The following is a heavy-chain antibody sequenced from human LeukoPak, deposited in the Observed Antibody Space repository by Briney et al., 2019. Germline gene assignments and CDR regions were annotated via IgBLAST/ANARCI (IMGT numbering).Heavy chain of an antibody. CDR2: IKQDGSEK. Sequence: GGSLRLSCAASGFTFSSYWMSWVRQAPGKGLEWVANIKQDGSEKYYVDSVKGRFTISRDNAKNSLYLQMNSLRAEDTAVYYCVRDCLCDYAVAAPDYWGQGTLVTVSS. J-gene: IGHJ4*02. V-gene: IGHV3-7*01. CDR3: VRDCLCDYAVAAPDY. CDR1: GFTFSSYW. D-gene: IGHD4-17*01.